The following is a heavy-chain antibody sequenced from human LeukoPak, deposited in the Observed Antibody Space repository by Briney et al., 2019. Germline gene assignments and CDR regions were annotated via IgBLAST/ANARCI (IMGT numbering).Heavy chain of an antibody. CDR1: GFTFGSYG. CDR3: AKDLWYCTHGVCNNRNYLDY. V-gene: IGHV3-30*18. CDR2: ISYDGSNE. J-gene: IGHJ4*02. D-gene: IGHD2-8*01. Sequence: GGSLRLSCAVSGFTFGSYGMYWVRQAPGKGLEWVAVISYDGSNEYYGDSVKGRSTISRDNSKNTLYLQMNSLRADDTAVYYCAKDLWYCTHGVCNNRNYLDYWGQGTLVSVSS.